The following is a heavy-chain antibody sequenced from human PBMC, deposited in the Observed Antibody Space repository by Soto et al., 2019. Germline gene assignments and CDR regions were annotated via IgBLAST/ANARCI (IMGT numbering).Heavy chain of an antibody. J-gene: IGHJ4*02. Sequence: TSQTLSLTCGVAGGSSSSSNWWSWVRQPPGKGLEWIGEIYHSGGTNYNPSLKSRVTISVDKSKNQFSLKLSSVTAADTAVYYCARIAAAGTNFAYWGQGTLVPVSS. CDR2: IYHSGGT. CDR3: ARIAAAGTNFAY. D-gene: IGHD6-13*01. CDR1: GGSSSSSNW. V-gene: IGHV4-4*02.